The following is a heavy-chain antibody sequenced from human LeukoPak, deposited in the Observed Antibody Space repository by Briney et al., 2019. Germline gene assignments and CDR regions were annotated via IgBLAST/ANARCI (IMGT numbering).Heavy chain of an antibody. CDR2: IWYDGSSK. Sequence: GRSLRLSCAASGFSFSTYGVHWVRQAPGKGLEWVAVIWYDGSSKDYADSVKGRFTLSRDNSKNTLYLQMNSLTVEDTAVYYCARSQSSSLIDYWGQGTLVTVSS. CDR1: GFSFSTYG. V-gene: IGHV3-33*01. D-gene: IGHD6-13*01. CDR3: ARSQSSSLIDY. J-gene: IGHJ4*02.